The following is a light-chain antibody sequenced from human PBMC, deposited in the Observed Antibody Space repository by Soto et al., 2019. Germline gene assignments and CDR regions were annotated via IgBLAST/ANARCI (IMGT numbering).Light chain of an antibody. CDR1: QSLRSS. Sequence: VMTQSPATLSVSPGEGSTLSFRASQSLRSSLAWYQQKPGQAPRLLIYGASTRATGIPARFSGSGSGTEFTLTISSLQSEDFAVYYCQQHSHWPPWTFGQGTKVDIK. CDR3: QQHSHWPPWT. CDR2: GAS. V-gene: IGKV3-15*01. J-gene: IGKJ1*01.